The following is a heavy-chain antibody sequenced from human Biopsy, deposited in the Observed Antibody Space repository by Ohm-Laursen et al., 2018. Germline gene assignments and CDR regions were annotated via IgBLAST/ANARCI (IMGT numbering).Heavy chain of an antibody. V-gene: IGHV4-59*11. CDR2: ISYTGYT. CDR1: GGSFTGHY. D-gene: IGHD4-23*01. Sequence: GTLSLTWTVSGGSFTGHYWSWIRQPPGMGLEWIGHISYTGYTSYNASLKSRVTISVDTSRNHFSLRLSSLTAADTAVYYCARGSNDFGGLYFPRWGQGTLLTVSS. CDR3: ARGSNDFGGLYFPR. J-gene: IGHJ4*02.